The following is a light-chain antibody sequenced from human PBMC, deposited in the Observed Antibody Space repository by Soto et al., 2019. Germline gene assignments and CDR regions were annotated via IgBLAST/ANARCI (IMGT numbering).Light chain of an antibody. Sequence: QSVLTQPPSVSAAPGQKVTISCSGSSSNIGSDSVSWYQQFPATVPKLLIYDNTKRPSETPDRFSASKSGMSATLDITGLQTGDEADYYCGTWDNSLAVYVFGTGTKLTVL. CDR2: DNT. CDR1: SSNIGSDS. CDR3: GTWDNSLAVYV. J-gene: IGLJ1*01. V-gene: IGLV1-51*01.